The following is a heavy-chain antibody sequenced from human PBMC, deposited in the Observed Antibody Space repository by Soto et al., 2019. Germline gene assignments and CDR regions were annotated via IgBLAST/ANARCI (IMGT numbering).Heavy chain of an antibody. CDR2: INEGGSVQ. D-gene: IGHD5-18*01. Sequence: PGGSLRLSCAASGFTFSSYWMTWVRQAPGKGLEWVTNINEGGSVQHYVDSVRGRFTISRDNAQNTLYLQMNSLRAEDTAVYFCASSFAYSFGPYWGLGTLVTVSS. V-gene: IGHV3-7*01. J-gene: IGHJ4*02. CDR1: GFTFSSYW. CDR3: ASSFAYSFGPY.